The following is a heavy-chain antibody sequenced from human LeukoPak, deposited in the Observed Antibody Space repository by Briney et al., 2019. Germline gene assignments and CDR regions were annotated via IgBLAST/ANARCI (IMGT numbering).Heavy chain of an antibody. V-gene: IGHV1-69*13. CDR3: ARDYCSSTSCYRADAFDI. CDR1: GGTFSSYA. J-gene: IGHJ3*02. CDR2: IIPIFGRA. D-gene: IGHD2-2*01. Sequence: ASVKVSCKASGGTFSSYAISWVRQAPGQGLEWMGGIIPIFGRANYAQKFQGRVTITWDESTSTAYMELSRLRSEDTAVYYCARDYCSSTSCYRADAFDIWGQGTMVTVSS.